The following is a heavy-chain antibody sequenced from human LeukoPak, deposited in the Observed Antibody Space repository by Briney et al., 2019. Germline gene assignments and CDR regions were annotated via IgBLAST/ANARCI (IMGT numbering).Heavy chain of an antibody. Sequence: GGSLRLSCSASGFTFSSYAMSWVRQAPGKGLEWVSAISGSGGSTYYADSVKGRFTISRDNSKNTLYLQMNSLRAEDTAVYYCARLPSGSSGSPLDYWGQGTLVTVSS. D-gene: IGHD6-19*01. V-gene: IGHV3-23*01. CDR2: ISGSGGST. CDR1: GFTFSSYA. J-gene: IGHJ4*02. CDR3: ARLPSGSSGSPLDY.